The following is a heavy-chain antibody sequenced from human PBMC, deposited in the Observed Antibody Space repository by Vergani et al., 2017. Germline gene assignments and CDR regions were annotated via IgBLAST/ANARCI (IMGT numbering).Heavy chain of an antibody. CDR3: ARGGCSSTSCYINDY. J-gene: IGHJ4*02. D-gene: IGHD2-2*02. CDR2: ISLSSSGTI. CDR1: GFTFSSYS. V-gene: IGHV3-48*04. Sequence: EVQLVESGGGLVQPGGSLRLSCAASGFTFSSYSMNWVRQAPGKGLEWVSYISLSSSGTIYYADSVKGRFTISRDNAKNSLFLQMNSLRAEGTAVYYCARGGCSSTSCYINDYWGQGTLVTVSS.